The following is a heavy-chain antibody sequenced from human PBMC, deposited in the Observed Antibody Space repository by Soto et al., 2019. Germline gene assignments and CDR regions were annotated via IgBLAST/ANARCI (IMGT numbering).Heavy chain of an antibody. J-gene: IGHJ5*02. CDR3: ARGGPMIVVPPGEENWFDP. V-gene: IGHV1-2*04. Sequence: ASVKVSCKASGYTFTGYYIHWVRQASGQGLEWMGWINPNSGGTNYAQKFQGWVTMTRDTSISTAYMELSRLRSDDTAVYYCARGGPMIVVPPGEENWFDPWGQGTLVTVS. CDR2: INPNSGGT. CDR1: GYTFTGYY. D-gene: IGHD3-22*01.